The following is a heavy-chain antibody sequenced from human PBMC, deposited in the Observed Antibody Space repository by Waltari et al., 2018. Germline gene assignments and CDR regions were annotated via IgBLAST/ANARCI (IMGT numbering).Heavy chain of an antibody. J-gene: IGHJ5*02. CDR2: MYHSGSS. D-gene: IGHD2-2*01. CDR1: GGPITTHY. Sequence: QVQLQESGPGLVRPSETLSLTCTVSGGPITTHYWSWIRHPAGKGLEWIGRMYHSGSSTYNPSVKSRVTMSVDTSKNQFSLRLSSVTAADTAVYYCARDRSASYVKDWFDPWGQGTLVTVSS. V-gene: IGHV4-4*07. CDR3: ARDRSASYVKDWFDP.